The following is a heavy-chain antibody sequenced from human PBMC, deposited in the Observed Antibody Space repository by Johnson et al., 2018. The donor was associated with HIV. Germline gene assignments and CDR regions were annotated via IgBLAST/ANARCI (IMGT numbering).Heavy chain of an antibody. J-gene: IGHJ3*02. CDR3: VRGGHCGGDCAGAKQALDI. V-gene: IGHV3-33*01. CDR1: GFTFNSYG. D-gene: IGHD2-21*01. CDR2: IWYDGSNK. Sequence: QVQLVESGGGVVQPGRSLRLSCAASGFTFNSYGMHWVRQAPGKGLEWVAVIWYDGSNKYYADSVKGRFTISRDNSKNTLYLQMNSLRAEDTAIYYCVRGGHCGGDCAGAKQALDIWGQGTRVTVSS.